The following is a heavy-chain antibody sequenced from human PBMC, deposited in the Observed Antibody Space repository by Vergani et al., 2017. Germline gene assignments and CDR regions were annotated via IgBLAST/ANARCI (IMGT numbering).Heavy chain of an antibody. CDR2: ISGSGGST. D-gene: IGHD5-12*01. CDR3: AKANPRNSGYDYLSYNHAMDV. J-gene: IGHJ6*02. V-gene: IGHV3-23*01. Sequence: EVQLLESGGDLVQPGGSLRLSCAASGFTFNHYAMNWVRQAPGKGLEWVSGISGSGGSTSFAGSVKGRFTISRDSSKNTLYLQMNSLSAGDTAVYYWAKANPRNSGYDYLSYNHAMDVWGQGTTVTVSS. CDR1: GFTFNHYA.